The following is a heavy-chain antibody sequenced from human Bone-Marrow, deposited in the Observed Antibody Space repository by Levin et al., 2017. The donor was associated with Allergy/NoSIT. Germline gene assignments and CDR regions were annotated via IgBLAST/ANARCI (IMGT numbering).Heavy chain of an antibody. CDR2: IGGSGAST. V-gene: IGHV3-23*01. J-gene: IGHJ4*02. CDR3: AKLDDIVVVVGAAIDY. Sequence: GGSLRLSCAASGFTFSSYAMNWVRQAPGKGLEWVSGIGGSGASTYYADSVKGRFTISRDNSKNTLYLQMNSLRADDTAVYYCAKLDDIVVVVGAAIDYWGQGDLVSVSS. CDR1: GFTFSSYA. D-gene: IGHD2-15*01.